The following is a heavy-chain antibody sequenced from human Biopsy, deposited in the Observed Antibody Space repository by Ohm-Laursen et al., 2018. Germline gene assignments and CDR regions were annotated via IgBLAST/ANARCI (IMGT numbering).Heavy chain of an antibody. Sequence: SQTLSLTCTVSGGSVRSPDHRWNWVRRGPGKGLEWNGNIYYSWTTLYNPSLSGRVTMDLDRSTNQFSLKLKSVTSADTAVYFCARAYFYGMGTSNYFIDSWGQGALVTVSS. V-gene: IGHV4-30-4*08. D-gene: IGHD3-10*01. J-gene: IGHJ4*02. CDR2: IYYSWTT. CDR3: ARAYFYGMGTSNYFIDS. CDR1: GGSVRSPDHR.